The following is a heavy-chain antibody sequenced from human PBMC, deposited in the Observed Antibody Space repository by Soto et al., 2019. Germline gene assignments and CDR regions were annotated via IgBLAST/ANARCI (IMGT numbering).Heavy chain of an antibody. D-gene: IGHD3-22*01. V-gene: IGHV1-69*12. CDR3: ARGGSDYEGSGYYQGHV. CDR2: IVPIFGA. Sequence: QVQLVQSGAEVKKPGSSVKVSCKSSGGTFSNYGFSWVRQAPGQGLECMGVIVPIFGAEHPQKFQGRVTITADESXNXXFRELRGLRSEDPAVYYCARGGSDYEGSGYYQGHVWGQGTTVTVSS. J-gene: IGHJ6*02. CDR1: GGTFSNYG.